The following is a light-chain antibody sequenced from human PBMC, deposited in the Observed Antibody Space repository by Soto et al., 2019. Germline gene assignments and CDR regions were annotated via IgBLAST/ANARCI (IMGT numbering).Light chain of an antibody. CDR2: DVT. CDR1: SSDIGAYNF. V-gene: IGLV2-14*03. J-gene: IGLJ2*01. CDR3: TSWTTSTTMI. Sequence: QSVLTQPASVSGSPGQSITISCTGTSSDIGAYNFVSWYQQHPGKAPKLMLYDVTIRPSVVSNRFSGSKSGNTASLTISGLQAEDEADYYCTSWTTSTTMIFGGGTKLTVL.